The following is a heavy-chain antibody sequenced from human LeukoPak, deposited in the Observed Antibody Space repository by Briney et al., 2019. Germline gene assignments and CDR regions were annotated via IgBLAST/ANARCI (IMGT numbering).Heavy chain of an antibody. CDR3: ARWGASGSYVWFDP. Sequence: PSQTLSLTCTVSGGPITSGGYYWSWIRQHPGKGLEWIGYIYYSGSSSYNPSLKSRVTISIDTSKSQFSLKLSSVTAADTAVYYCARWGASGSYVWFDPWGQGTLVTVSS. CDR2: IYYSGSS. CDR1: GGPITSGGYY. D-gene: IGHD3-10*01. J-gene: IGHJ5*02. V-gene: IGHV4-31*03.